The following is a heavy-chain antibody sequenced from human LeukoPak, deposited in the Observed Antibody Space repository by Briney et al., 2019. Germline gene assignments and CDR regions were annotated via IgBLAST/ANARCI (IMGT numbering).Heavy chain of an antibody. J-gene: IGHJ4*02. CDR2: IYLRGNT. CDR3: AREGIGSGYYYDY. V-gene: IGHV4-4*02. Sequence: SGTLSLTCAISGGSISSSNWWTWVRQPPGKGLEWVGEIYLRGNTNYNPSLESRVTISVDESKTQLSLRLESVTAADTAVYYCAREGIGSGYYYDYWGQGTLVTVSS. CDR1: GGSISSSNW. D-gene: IGHD3-22*01.